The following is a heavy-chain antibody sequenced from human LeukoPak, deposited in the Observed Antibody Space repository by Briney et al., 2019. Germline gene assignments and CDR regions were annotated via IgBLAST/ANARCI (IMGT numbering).Heavy chain of an antibody. J-gene: IGHJ4*02. Sequence: GGSLRLSCVASGFSFSTHNMNWVRQAPGQGLEWVSSIGRDSSYVYYADSLKGRFTISRDDAKNSLYLQMNSLRAEDTAVYYCATHDFSGAYYFDYWGQGTLVTVSS. D-gene: IGHD3/OR15-3a*01. V-gene: IGHV3-21*04. CDR3: ATHDFSGAYYFDY. CDR1: GFSFSTHN. CDR2: IGRDSSYV.